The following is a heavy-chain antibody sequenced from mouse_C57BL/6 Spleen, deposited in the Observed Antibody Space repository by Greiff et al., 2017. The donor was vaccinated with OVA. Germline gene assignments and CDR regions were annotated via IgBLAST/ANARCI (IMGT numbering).Heavy chain of an antibody. CDR2: IWGGGST. Sequence: VKLVESGPGLVAPSQSLSITCTVSGFSLTSYGVDWVRQPPGKGLEWLGVIWGGGSTNYNSALMSRLSISKDNSKSQVFLKMNSLQTDDTAMYYCAKHGLLDYGSSYGAMDYWGQGTSVTVSS. D-gene: IGHD1-1*01. CDR1: GFSLTSYG. CDR3: AKHGLLDYGSSYGAMDY. J-gene: IGHJ4*01. V-gene: IGHV2-9*01.